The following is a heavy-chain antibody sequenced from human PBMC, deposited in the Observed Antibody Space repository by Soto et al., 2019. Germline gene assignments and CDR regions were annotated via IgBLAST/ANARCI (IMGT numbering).Heavy chain of an antibody. CDR3: TRDVTPAAGTDYHHYGMDV. J-gene: IGHJ6*02. D-gene: IGHD6-19*01. CDR1: GFTFGDYA. Sequence: GGSLRLSCTASGFTFGDYAMSWVRQAPGKGLEWVSLIRGKAYGGTTEYAASVKGRFTISRDDSKSIAYLQMNSLKTEDTAVYYCTRDVTPAAGTDYHHYGMDVWGQGTTVTVSS. V-gene: IGHV3-49*04. CDR2: IRGKAYGGTT.